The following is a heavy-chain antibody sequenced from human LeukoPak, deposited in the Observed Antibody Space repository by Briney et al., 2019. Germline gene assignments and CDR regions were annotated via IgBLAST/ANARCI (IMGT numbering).Heavy chain of an antibody. V-gene: IGHV3-23*01. CDR2: ISGSGGWT. CDR1: GFTFSSYA. Sequence: GGSLRLSCAASGFTFSSYAMSWVRQAPGKGLEWVSAISGSGGWTYYADSVKGRFTISRDSSKNTLYLQMYSLRAEDTAVYYCARDLESSSGYYVNDIWGQGTMVTVSS. D-gene: IGHD3-22*01. CDR3: ARDLESSSGYYVNDI. J-gene: IGHJ3*02.